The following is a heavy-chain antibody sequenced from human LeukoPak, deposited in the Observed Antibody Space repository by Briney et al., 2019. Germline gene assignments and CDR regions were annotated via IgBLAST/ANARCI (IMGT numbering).Heavy chain of an antibody. D-gene: IGHD2-15*01. CDR1: GFSFNTYA. CDR3: AQQVGYCSSGSCYFTY. J-gene: IGHJ1*01. V-gene: IGHV3-23*01. CDR2: ISNTGGSA. Sequence: GGALRLSCASSGFSFNTYAMSRVRQAPGEGLEWVSAISNTGGSAYYADCVKGRFTNSRDKSKNTLSLQMNSLRDEDTAVYYCAQQVGYCSSGSCYFTYWGQGTLVTVSS.